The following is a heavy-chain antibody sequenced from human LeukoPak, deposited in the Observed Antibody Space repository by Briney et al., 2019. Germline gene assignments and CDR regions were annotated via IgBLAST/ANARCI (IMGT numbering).Heavy chain of an antibody. CDR1: GFTLSSYE. CDR3: TRNSGWYGIT. V-gene: IGHV3-23*01. Sequence: GGSLRLSCTGTGFTLSSYEMTWIRQAPGKGLEWVLSVDYSGDSPYYADSVKGRFTISRDNSKNILYLQLSSLRVEDMAVYYCTRNSGWYGITWGQGTLVAVSS. CDR2: VDYSGDSP. J-gene: IGHJ4*02. D-gene: IGHD6-19*01.